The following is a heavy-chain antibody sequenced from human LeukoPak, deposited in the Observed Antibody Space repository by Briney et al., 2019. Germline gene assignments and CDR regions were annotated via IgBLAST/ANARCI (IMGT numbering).Heavy chain of an antibody. CDR3: ASRSGFL. J-gene: IGHJ4*02. CDR1: GGSLSGYY. V-gene: IGHV4-34*01. D-gene: IGHD3-22*01. Sequence: SETLSLTCAVFGGSLSGYYWSWIRQPPGKGLEWIGEISHSRTTNYNPSLKSRVTISVVTSKNQFSLKLSSVTAADTAVYYCASRSGFLWGQGTLVTVSS. CDR2: ISHSRTT.